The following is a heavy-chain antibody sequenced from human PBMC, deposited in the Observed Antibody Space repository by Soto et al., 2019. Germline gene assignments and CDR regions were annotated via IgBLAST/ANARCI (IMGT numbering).Heavy chain of an antibody. D-gene: IGHD6-13*01. J-gene: IGHJ5*02. Sequence: DVQLVESGGGLVQPGGSLRLSCAASGFIFSNYHMNWVRQAPGKGLEWVSYIRNSGNTIYYANSVKGRFTISRDNAKGSLYLKMNSLRDEDTAVYYCTRQNIEHSSGWYPWGQGTLVTVSS. CDR1: GFIFSNYH. V-gene: IGHV3-48*02. CDR2: IRNSGNTI. CDR3: TRQNIEHSSGWYP.